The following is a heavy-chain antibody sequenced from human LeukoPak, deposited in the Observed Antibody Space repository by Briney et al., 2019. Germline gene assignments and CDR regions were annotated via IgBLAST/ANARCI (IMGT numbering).Heavy chain of an antibody. Sequence: GGSLRLSCAASGFSFNSYSMSWVRQAPGKGLEWISYITSASNTKDYSDSVKGRFTISRDNAKNSLYLQMNSLRDEDTAVYYCARIPYYFDYWGQGTLVTVSS. CDR3: ARIPYYFDY. J-gene: IGHJ4*02. CDR2: ITSASNTK. V-gene: IGHV3-48*02. CDR1: GFSFNSYS.